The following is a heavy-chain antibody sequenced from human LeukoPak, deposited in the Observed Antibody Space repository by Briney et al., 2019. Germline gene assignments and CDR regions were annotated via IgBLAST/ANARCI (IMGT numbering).Heavy chain of an antibody. D-gene: IGHD5-24*01. Sequence: ASVKVSCKASGYTFTSYGISWVRQAPGQGLEWMGWISAYNGNTNYAQKLQGRVTMTTDTSTSTAYMELRSLRSDDTAVYYCATSEEATRVCDYGGQGPLVTVSS. CDR3: ATSEEATRVCDY. J-gene: IGHJ4*02. V-gene: IGHV1-18*01. CDR2: ISAYNGNT. CDR1: GYTFTSYG.